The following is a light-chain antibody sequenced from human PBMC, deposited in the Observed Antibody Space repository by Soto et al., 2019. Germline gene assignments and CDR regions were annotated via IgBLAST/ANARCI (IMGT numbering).Light chain of an antibody. CDR1: QSISSRY. CDR3: QQYGSSPT. V-gene: IGKV3-20*01. CDR2: GGS. Sequence: EIVLTQSPGTLSLSPGDRATLSCRASQSISSRYFAWYQQKPGEAPRFLIYGGSNRATGIPDRVSGSGSGTDFTLTISRLEPEDFAVYYCQQYGSSPTFGQGTRLEIK. J-gene: IGKJ5*01.